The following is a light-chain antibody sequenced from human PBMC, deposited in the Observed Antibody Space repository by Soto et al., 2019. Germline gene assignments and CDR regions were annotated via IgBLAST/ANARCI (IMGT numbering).Light chain of an antibody. Sequence: DIEMTQSPSSLSASVGDRVTITCRASQSISSYLNWYKQKPGKAPSLLIYAVSNLQSGVPSRFSGSGSGTDFTLTISSLQPEDFATYYCQQNYITPLAFGPGTKVDIK. V-gene: IGKV1-39*01. CDR1: QSISSY. J-gene: IGKJ3*01. CDR2: AVS. CDR3: QQNYITPLA.